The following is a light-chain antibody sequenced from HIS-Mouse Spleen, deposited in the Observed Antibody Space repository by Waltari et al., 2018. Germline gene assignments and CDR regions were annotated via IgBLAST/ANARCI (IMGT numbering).Light chain of an antibody. CDR2: DVS. CDR1: SRDVGGYNY. Sequence: QSALTQPASVSGSPGQSITISCPGTSRDVGGYNYVPWYQQHPGKAPKLMNYDVSNRPSGVSNRFSGSKSGNTASLTISGLQAEDEADYYCSSYTSSSTLVFGGGTKLTVL. J-gene: IGLJ3*02. CDR3: SSYTSSSTLV. V-gene: IGLV2-14*03.